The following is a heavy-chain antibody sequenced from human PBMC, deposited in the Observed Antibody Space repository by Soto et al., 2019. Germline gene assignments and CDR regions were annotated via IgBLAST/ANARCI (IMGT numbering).Heavy chain of an antibody. D-gene: IGHD2-15*01. CDR3: ATGLVDCSGAACFD. CDR1: GFTFSSYV. Sequence: EVQLLESGGAWLQPGGSLRLSCAASGFTFSSYVMTWVRQAPGKGLEWVSSISGTVGYTYYADSVSGQFTIPRDNSKNTLYLQMYSLIGEDTARYYWATGLVDCSGAACFDWGQGTLVTVSS. V-gene: IGHV3-23*01. J-gene: IGHJ4*02. CDR2: ISGTVGYT.